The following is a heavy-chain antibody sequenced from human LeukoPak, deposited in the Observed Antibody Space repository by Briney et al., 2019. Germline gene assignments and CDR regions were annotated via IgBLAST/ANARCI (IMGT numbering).Heavy chain of an antibody. CDR2: IYPGDSDT. CDR3: ARWGTSVSLEGSWFDP. J-gene: IGHJ5*02. CDR1: GYSFTSYW. Sequence: GESLKISCKGSGYSFTSYWIGWVRQMPGKGLEWMGIIYPGDSDTRYSPSVQGQVTISVDKSITTAYLQWSSLKASDTAIYYCARWGTSVSLEGSWFDPWGQGTLVTVSS. D-gene: IGHD4-17*01. V-gene: IGHV5-51*01.